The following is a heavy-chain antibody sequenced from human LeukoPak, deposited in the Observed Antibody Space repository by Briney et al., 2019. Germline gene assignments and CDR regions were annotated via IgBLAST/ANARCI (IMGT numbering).Heavy chain of an antibody. Sequence: SQTLSLTCTVSGGSISSGDYYWSWIRQPPGKGLEWIGYIYYSGSTYYNPSLKSRVTISVDTSKNQFSLKLSSVTAADTAVYYCATRTGTMRGGFDYWGQGTLVTVSS. D-gene: IGHD1-1*01. CDR3: ATRTGTMRGGFDY. CDR1: GGSISSGDYY. V-gene: IGHV4-30-4*08. J-gene: IGHJ4*02. CDR2: IYYSGST.